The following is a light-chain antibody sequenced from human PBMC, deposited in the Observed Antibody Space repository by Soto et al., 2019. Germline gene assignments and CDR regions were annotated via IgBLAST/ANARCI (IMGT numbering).Light chain of an antibody. CDR1: QSISSW. CDR3: QQYNSYPWT. V-gene: IGKV1-5*03. Sequence: DIQMTQSPSTLSASVGDRVTITCRASQSISSWLAWYQQKPGKAPKLLIYKASSLESGVPSRFSGSGSGTELTHTISSLQPDDFETNYGQQYNSYPWTFGQGTKVEIK. CDR2: KAS. J-gene: IGKJ1*01.